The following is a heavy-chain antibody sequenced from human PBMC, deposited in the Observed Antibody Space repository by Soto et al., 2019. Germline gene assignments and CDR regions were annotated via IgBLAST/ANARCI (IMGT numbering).Heavy chain of an antibody. Sequence: GPTLVNATQTLTLTCSFSGFSLSTHEVGVVWIRQPPGKALEWLALIYWNDDARYSPSLKNRLTTTKDTSKNQVVLTMTNMDPVDTATYYCVHDGKLGYTGYDRFDYWGQGILVTVSS. V-gene: IGHV2-5*01. CDR3: VHDGKLGYTGYDRFDY. D-gene: IGHD5-12*01. CDR1: GFSLSTHEVG. CDR2: IYWNDDA. J-gene: IGHJ4*02.